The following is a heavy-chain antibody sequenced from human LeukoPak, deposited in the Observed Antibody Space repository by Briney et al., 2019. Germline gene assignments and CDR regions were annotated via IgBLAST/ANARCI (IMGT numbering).Heavy chain of an antibody. D-gene: IGHD3-10*01. CDR3: AREKGRGYFDY. Sequence: ASVKVSCKTSGYTFDIFCISWVRQAPGQGLEWLGWISTYNGNTNYTQNLQGRITVTADASSTTVYMELRSLTYEETAVYYCAREKGRGYFDYWGQGTLVTVSS. CDR1: GYTFDIFC. CDR2: ISTYNGNT. V-gene: IGHV1-18*01. J-gene: IGHJ4*02.